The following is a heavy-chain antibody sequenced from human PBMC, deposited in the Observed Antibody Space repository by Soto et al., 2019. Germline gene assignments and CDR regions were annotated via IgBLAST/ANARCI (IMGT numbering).Heavy chain of an antibody. J-gene: IGHJ6*02. CDR3: AAFRGSLGMDV. Sequence: ASVKVSCKASGFTFTSSAVQWVRQARGQRLEWIGWIVVGSGNTNYAQKFQERVTITRDMSASTAYMELSSLRSEDTAVYYCAAFRGSLGMDVWGQGTTVTVSS. V-gene: IGHV1-58*01. CDR2: IVVGSGNT. D-gene: IGHD3-16*01. CDR1: GFTFTSSA.